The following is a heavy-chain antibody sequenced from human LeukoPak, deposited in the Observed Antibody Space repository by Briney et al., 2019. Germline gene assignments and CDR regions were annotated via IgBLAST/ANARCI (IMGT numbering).Heavy chain of an antibody. CDR3: ARESNYHGSGTGWFDP. Sequence: SETLSLTCSVSGGSISSSSSYWGWIRQPPGKGLEWIGSIYYSGSSFDNPALKSRVTISVDTSKNQFSLKLSSVTAADTAVYYCARESNYHGSGTGWFDPWGQGTLVTVSS. CDR2: IYYSGSS. D-gene: IGHD3-10*01. V-gene: IGHV4-39*01. CDR1: GGSISSSSSY. J-gene: IGHJ5*02.